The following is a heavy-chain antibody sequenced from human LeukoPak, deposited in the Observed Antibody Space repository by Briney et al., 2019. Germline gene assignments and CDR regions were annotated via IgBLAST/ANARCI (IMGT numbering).Heavy chain of an antibody. CDR3: ARPYYYDSRIDP. CDR2: IYYSGST. D-gene: IGHD3-22*01. Sequence: SETLSLTCTVSGGSISSGDYYWSWIRQPPRKGLEWIAYIYYSGSTYYNPSLKSRVTMSADTSKNQLSLKLSSVTAADTAVYYCARPYYYDSRIDPWGQGILVTVSS. CDR1: GGSISSGDYY. V-gene: IGHV4-30-4*01. J-gene: IGHJ5*02.